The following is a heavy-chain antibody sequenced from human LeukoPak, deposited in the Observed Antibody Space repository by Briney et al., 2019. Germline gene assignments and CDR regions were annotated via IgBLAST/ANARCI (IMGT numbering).Heavy chain of an antibody. CDR1: GYTFTSYD. CDR2: MNPNSGNT. J-gene: IGHJ4*02. V-gene: IGHV1-8*01. D-gene: IGHD2-15*01. CDR3: ARVSGGSCYSH. Sequence: GASVKVSCKTSGYTFTSYDMNWVRQATGQGLEWMGWMNPNSGNTGYAQKFQGRVTMTRDTSMSTAYMELSSLRSEDTAVYYCARVSGGSCYSHWGQGTLVTVSS.